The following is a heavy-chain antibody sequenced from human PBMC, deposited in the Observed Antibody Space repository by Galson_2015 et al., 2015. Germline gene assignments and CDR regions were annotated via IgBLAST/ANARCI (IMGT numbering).Heavy chain of an antibody. J-gene: IGHJ4*02. CDR1: GFTFSSYA. D-gene: IGHD2-21*01. Sequence: SLRLSCAASGFTFSSYAMSWVRQAPGKGLERVSAISGSGGSTYYADSVKGRFTISRDNSKNTLYVQMNSLGAEDTAIYYCAKGERAYCGGECYWDYWGQGTLVTVSS. CDR3: AKGERAYCGGECYWDY. V-gene: IGHV3-23*01. CDR2: ISGSGGST.